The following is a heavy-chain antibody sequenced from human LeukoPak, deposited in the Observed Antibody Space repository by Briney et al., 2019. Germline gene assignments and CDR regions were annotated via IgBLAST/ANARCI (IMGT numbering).Heavy chain of an antibody. CDR3: ARETLDVSEGPFDP. D-gene: IGHD3/OR15-3a*01. CDR1: GGSISSSSYY. Sequence: PSETLSLTCTVSGGSISSSSYYWGWIRQPPGKGLEWIGSIYYSGSTYYNPSLKSRVTISVDTSKNQFSLQLNSVTPEDTAVYYCARETLDVSEGPFDPWGQGTLVTVSS. J-gene: IGHJ5*02. V-gene: IGHV4-39*01. CDR2: IYYSGST.